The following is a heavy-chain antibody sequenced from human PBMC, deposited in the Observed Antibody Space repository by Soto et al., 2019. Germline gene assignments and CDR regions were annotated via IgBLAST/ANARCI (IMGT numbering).Heavy chain of an antibody. Sequence: GESLKISCKGSGYSFTSYWIGWVRQMPGKGLEWMGIIYPGDSDTGYSPSFQGQVTISADKSISTAYLQWSSLKASDTAMYYCARRGKYCSSTSCSTGYYYGMDVWGQGTTVTV. D-gene: IGHD2-2*01. CDR3: ARRGKYCSSTSCSTGYYYGMDV. J-gene: IGHJ6*02. CDR2: IYPGDSDT. CDR1: GYSFTSYW. V-gene: IGHV5-51*01.